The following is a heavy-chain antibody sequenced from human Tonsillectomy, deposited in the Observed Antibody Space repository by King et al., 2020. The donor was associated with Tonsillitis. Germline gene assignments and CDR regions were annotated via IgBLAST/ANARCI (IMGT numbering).Heavy chain of an antibody. V-gene: IGHV1-3*01. CDR1: GYTFTNYV. D-gene: IGHD3-9*01. CDR3: TIRRDILTAYTH. Sequence: VQLVQSGAEVKKPGASVKVSCKASGYTFTNYVMHWVRQAPGQSLEWVGWINAGNGDTKYSQKFQGRVTITRDTSASTAYMELSSLKSEDTAIYYCTIRRDILTAYTHWGQGTLVTVSS. CDR2: INAGNGDT. J-gene: IGHJ4*02.